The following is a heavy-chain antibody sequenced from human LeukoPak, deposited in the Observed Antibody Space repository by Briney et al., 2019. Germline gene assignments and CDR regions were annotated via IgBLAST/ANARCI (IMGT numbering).Heavy chain of an antibody. CDR3: ATPAAGPGAEYSLY. Sequence: GGSLRLSCAASGFTFSSYSMNWVRQAPGKGLEWVSSIDFTSRYIYNADSVKGRFTTSRDNAKNSLDLQMNSLKVEDTAVYYCATPAAGPGAEYSLYWGQGTLVTVSS. D-gene: IGHD6-13*01. CDR1: GFTFSSYS. J-gene: IGHJ1*01. CDR2: IDFTSRYI. V-gene: IGHV3-21*01.